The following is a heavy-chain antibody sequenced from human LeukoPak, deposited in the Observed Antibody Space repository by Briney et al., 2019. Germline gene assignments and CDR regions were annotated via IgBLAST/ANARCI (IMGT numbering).Heavy chain of an antibody. CDR1: GYTFTGYY. J-gene: IGHJ5*02. V-gene: IGHV1-46*01. D-gene: IGHD1-1*01. CDR3: ARDLVQLERRGWFDP. CDR2: INPSGGST. Sequence: GASVKVSCRASGYTFTGYYMHWVRQAPGQGLEWMGLINPSGGSTSYAQKFQGRVTMTRDTSTSTVYMELSSLRSEDTAVYYCARDLVQLERRGWFDPWGQGTLVTVSS.